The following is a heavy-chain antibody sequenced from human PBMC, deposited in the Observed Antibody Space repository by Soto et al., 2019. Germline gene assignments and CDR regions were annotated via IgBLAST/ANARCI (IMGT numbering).Heavy chain of an antibody. CDR1: GDSISSPHYY. J-gene: IGHJ4*02. V-gene: IGHV4-30-4*01. Sequence: SETLSLTCTVSGDSISSPHYYWTWIRQPPGKGLEWVGYIYYTGNNFYNPALKSRVAMSVDPSTNQSSLKLASVTDADTAVYFCAREPKQNYDSSPWNGGFDSWGPGTLVTVSS. CDR3: AREPKQNYDSSPWNGGFDS. D-gene: IGHD3-22*01. CDR2: IYYTGNN.